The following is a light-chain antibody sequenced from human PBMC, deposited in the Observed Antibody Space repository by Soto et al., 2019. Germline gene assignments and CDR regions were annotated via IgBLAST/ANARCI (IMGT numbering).Light chain of an antibody. CDR1: SSDVGGYDF. Sequence: QSVLTQPASVSGSPGQSITIFCTGTSSDVGGYDFVSWYQQHPGKAPKVMIYEVTNRPSGVSDRFSGSKSGNTASLTISGLQAEDEADYYCYSYTNSNTYVFGTGTKVTVL. V-gene: IGLV2-14*01. CDR2: EVT. CDR3: YSYTNSNTYV. J-gene: IGLJ1*01.